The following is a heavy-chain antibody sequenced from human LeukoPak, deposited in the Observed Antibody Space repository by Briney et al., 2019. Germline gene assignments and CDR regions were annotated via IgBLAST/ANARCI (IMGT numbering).Heavy chain of an antibody. D-gene: IGHD6-19*01. CDR1: GFTFSSYA. Sequence: AGGSLRLSCAASGFTFSSYAMHWVRQAPGKGLEWVAVISYDGSNKYYADSVKGRFTISRDNSKNTLYLQMNSLRAEDTAVYYCAKDTGEQWLRFDYWGQGTLVTVSS. J-gene: IGHJ4*02. CDR3: AKDTGEQWLRFDY. CDR2: ISYDGSNK. V-gene: IGHV3-30*04.